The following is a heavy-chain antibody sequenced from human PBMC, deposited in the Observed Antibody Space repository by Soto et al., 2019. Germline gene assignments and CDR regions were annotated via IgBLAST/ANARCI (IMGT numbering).Heavy chain of an antibody. CDR2: IYWDDDK. V-gene: IGHV2-5*02. Sequence: QITLKESGPPLVKPTQTLTLTCTFSGFSLSTSGVGVGWIRQPPGKALEWLALIYWDDDKRYSPSLKSRLTIAKDTSKNQVVLTMTNMDPVDTATYYCANRRGSGSGSYRDYWGQGMLVTVSS. D-gene: IGHD3-10*01. CDR1: GFSLSTSGVG. CDR3: ANRRGSGSGSYRDY. J-gene: IGHJ4*02.